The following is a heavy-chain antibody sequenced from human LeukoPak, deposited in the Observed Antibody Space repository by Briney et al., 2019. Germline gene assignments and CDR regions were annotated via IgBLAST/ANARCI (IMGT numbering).Heavy chain of an antibody. CDR2: ISGSGGST. D-gene: IGHD3-9*01. J-gene: IGHJ4*02. V-gene: IGHV3-23*01. CDR1: GFTFSSYA. Sequence: GGSLRLSCAASGFTFSSYAMSWVRQAPGKGLEWVSAISGSGGSTYYADSVKGRFTISRDNSKNTLYLQMNSLRAEDTAVYYCAREWRDILTGYDHFYDYWGQGTLVTVSS. CDR3: AREWRDILTGYDHFYDY.